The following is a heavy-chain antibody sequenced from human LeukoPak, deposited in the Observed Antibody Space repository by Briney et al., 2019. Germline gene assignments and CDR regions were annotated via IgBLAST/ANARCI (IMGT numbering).Heavy chain of an antibody. D-gene: IGHD3-16*01. CDR1: GGSFSGYY. V-gene: IGHV4-34*01. CDR2: INHSGST. Sequence: PSETLSLTCAVYGGSFSGYYWSWIRQPPGKGLEWIGEINHSGSTNYNPSLKSRVTISVDTSKNQFSLKLSSVTAADTAVYYCARWGLGAFGIWGQGTMVTVSS. J-gene: IGHJ3*02. CDR3: ARWGLGAFGI.